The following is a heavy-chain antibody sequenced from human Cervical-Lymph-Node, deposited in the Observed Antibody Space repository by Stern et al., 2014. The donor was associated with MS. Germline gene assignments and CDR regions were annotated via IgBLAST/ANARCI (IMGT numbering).Heavy chain of an antibody. Sequence: VQLEESGAEVKKPGASVKVSCKASGYTFTSYGISWVRQAPGQGLERMGWISAYNGNTNYAQKLQGRVTMTTDTSTSTAYMELRSLRSDDTAVYYCARSRRYYDSSGYTYFDYWGQGTLVTVSS. CDR1: GYTFTSYG. CDR3: ARSRRYYDSSGYTYFDY. D-gene: IGHD3-22*01. CDR2: ISAYNGNT. V-gene: IGHV1-18*01. J-gene: IGHJ4*02.